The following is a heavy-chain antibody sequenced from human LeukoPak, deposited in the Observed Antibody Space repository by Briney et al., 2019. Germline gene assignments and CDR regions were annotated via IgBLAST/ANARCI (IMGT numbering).Heavy chain of an antibody. V-gene: IGHV1-2*04. CDR1: GYTFTGYY. CDR2: IIPNSGGT. Sequence: ASVKVSCKASGYTFTGYYMHWVRQAPGQGLEWMGWIIPNSGGTNYAQKFQGWVTMTRDTSISTAYMELSRLRSDDTAVYYCARDAPDGSGSYTSPSRYGMDVWGQGTTVTVSS. D-gene: IGHD3-10*01. CDR3: ARDAPDGSGSYTSPSRYGMDV. J-gene: IGHJ6*02.